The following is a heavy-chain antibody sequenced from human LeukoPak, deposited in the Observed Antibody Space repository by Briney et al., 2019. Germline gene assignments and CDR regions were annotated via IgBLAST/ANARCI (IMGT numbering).Heavy chain of an antibody. J-gene: IGHJ6*03. Sequence: GGSLRLSCAASGFTFSSYSMNWVRQAPGKGLEWVSYISSSSSTIYCADSVKGRFTISRDNAKNSLYLQMNSLRAEDTAVYYCARDKGGYMDVWGKGTTVTVSS. CDR3: ARDKGGYMDV. CDR2: ISSSSSTI. CDR1: GFTFSSYS. V-gene: IGHV3-48*01. D-gene: IGHD2-15*01.